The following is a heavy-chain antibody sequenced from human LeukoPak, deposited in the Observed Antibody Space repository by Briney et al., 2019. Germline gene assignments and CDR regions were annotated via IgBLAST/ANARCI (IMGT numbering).Heavy chain of an antibody. V-gene: IGHV4-59*01. CDR1: GASISGWY. Sequence: SETLSLTCTVSGASISGWYWSWIRQPPGKGLEWIGYVYGSGYTNYNPSLKSRGTMSIDTSKNHFSLKLTSVTAADTATYYCARETSLAGFTSGLGFNYWGQGILVTVSS. J-gene: IGHJ4*02. D-gene: IGHD6-19*01. CDR3: ARETSLAGFTSGLGFNY. CDR2: VYGSGYT.